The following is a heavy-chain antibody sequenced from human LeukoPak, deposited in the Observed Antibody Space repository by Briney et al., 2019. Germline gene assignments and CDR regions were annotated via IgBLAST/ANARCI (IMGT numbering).Heavy chain of an antibody. CDR3: ARDRQGPLRPRDRYYFDY. J-gene: IGHJ4*02. D-gene: IGHD3-3*01. CDR1: GGSISSYY. V-gene: IGHV4-59*01. CDR2: IYYSGNT. Sequence: PSETLSLTCSVSGGSISSYYWSWIRQPPAKGLGWVGYIYYSGNTNYNPSLKSRVNISVDTSKNQFSLKLSSVTAADTAVYYCARDRQGPLRPRDRYYFDYWGQGTLVTVSS.